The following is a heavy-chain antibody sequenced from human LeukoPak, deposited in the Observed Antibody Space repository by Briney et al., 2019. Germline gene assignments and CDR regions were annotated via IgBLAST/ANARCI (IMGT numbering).Heavy chain of an antibody. CDR3: ARAYYYDSSGYYYPDFDY. CDR2: SKPSGGST. J-gene: IGHJ4*02. Sequence: ASVKVSCKASGYTFTSYYMHWVRQAPGQGLEWMGISKPSGGSTSYAQKFQGRVTMTRDTSTSTVYMELSSLRSEDTAVYYCARAYYYDSSGYYYPDFDYWGQGTLVTVSS. CDR1: GYTFTSYY. V-gene: IGHV1-46*01. D-gene: IGHD3-22*01.